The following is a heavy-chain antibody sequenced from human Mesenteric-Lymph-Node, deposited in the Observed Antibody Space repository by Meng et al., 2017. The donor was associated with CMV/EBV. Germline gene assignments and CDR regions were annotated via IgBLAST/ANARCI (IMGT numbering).Heavy chain of an antibody. Sequence: SETLSLTCTVSGGSISSSSYYWGWIRQPPGKGLEWIGSIYYSGSTYYNPSLKSRVTISVDTSKNQFSLKLSSVTAADTAVYYCARANTIFGLNAFDIWGQGTMVTVSS. V-gene: IGHV4-39*07. J-gene: IGHJ3*02. CDR1: GGSISSSSYY. D-gene: IGHD3-3*01. CDR2: IYYSGST. CDR3: ARANTIFGLNAFDI.